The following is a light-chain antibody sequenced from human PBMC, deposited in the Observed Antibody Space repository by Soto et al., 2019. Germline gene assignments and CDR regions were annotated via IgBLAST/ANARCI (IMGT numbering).Light chain of an antibody. CDR2: DAS. CDR1: QSITNS. V-gene: IGKV3-11*01. Sequence: EIVLTQSPATLSLSPGERATLSCRAIQSITNSLAWYQQKPGQAPRLLIYDASNRATGVPARFSGSGSGTHFTLTISSLEPEDFAFYYFQQRYSWLPITFGHGTRQ. J-gene: IGKJ5*01. CDR3: QQRYSWLPIT.